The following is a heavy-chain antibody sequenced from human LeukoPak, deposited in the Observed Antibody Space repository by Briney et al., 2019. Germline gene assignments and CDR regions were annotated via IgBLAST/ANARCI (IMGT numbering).Heavy chain of an antibody. CDR3: AIIMIRYCSSTSCWGDWFDP. V-gene: IGHV1-2*06. D-gene: IGHD2-2*01. CDR1: GYTFTGYY. Sequence: GASVKVSCKASGYTFTGYYMHWVRQAPGQGLEWMGRINPNSGGTNYAQKFQGRVTMTRDTSISTAYMELSRLRSDDTAVYYCAIIMIRYCSSTSCWGDWFDPWGQGTLVTVSS. J-gene: IGHJ5*02. CDR2: INPNSGGT.